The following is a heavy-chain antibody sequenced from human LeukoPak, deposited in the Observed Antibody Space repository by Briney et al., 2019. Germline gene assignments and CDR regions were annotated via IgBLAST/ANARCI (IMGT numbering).Heavy chain of an antibody. Sequence: KPSKTLSLTCTVSGGSISSSSYYWGWIRQPPGKGLEWIGSIYYSGSTYYNPSLKSRVTISVDTSKNQFSLKLSSVTAADTAVYYCAIYYDSSDYPGSFDYWGQGTLVTVSS. CDR3: AIYYDSSDYPGSFDY. V-gene: IGHV4-39*01. CDR2: IYYSGST. CDR1: GGSISSSSYY. J-gene: IGHJ4*02. D-gene: IGHD3-22*01.